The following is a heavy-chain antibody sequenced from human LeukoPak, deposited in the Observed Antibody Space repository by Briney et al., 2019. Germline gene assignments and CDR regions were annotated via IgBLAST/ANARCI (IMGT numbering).Heavy chain of an antibody. CDR2: INQDGSTK. V-gene: IGHV3-7*01. D-gene: IGHD1-26*01. Sequence: GGSLRLSCAASGFTFSNYWMSWVRQAPGKGLEWVANINQDGSTKYYVDSVKGRFTISRDNAKNSVYLQMSSLRAEDTAVYYCVRSLSGSYGLFDYWGQGTLVTVSS. CDR3: VRSLSGSYGLFDY. J-gene: IGHJ4*02. CDR1: GFTFSNYW.